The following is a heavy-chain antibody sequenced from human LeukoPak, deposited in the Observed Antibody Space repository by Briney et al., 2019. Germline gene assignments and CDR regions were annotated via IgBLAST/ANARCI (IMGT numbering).Heavy chain of an antibody. CDR1: GFTFDDYG. Sequence: PGGSLRLSCAASGFTFDDYGMNWVRQAPGKGLEWVSYISSSGSTIYYADSVKGRFTISRDNAKNSLYLQMNSLRAEDTAVYYCATYGSGSYMYYFDYWGQGTLVTVSS. D-gene: IGHD3-10*01. J-gene: IGHJ4*02. CDR2: ISSSGSTI. CDR3: ATYGSGSYMYYFDY. V-gene: IGHV3-48*03.